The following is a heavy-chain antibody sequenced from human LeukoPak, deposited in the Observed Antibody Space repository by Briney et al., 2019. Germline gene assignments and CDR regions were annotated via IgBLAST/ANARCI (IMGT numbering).Heavy chain of an antibody. CDR3: AREEFSGELLKNSRSFDY. Sequence: ASVKVSCKASGYTFTNYGITWVRQAPGQGLEWMGWISTYKGNTNYAQKLQGRVTMTTDTSTSTAYMELRSLRSDDTAVYYCAREEFSGELLKNSRSFDYWGQGTLVTVSS. V-gene: IGHV1-18*01. CDR2: ISTYKGNT. CDR1: GYTFTNYG. D-gene: IGHD1-26*01. J-gene: IGHJ4*02.